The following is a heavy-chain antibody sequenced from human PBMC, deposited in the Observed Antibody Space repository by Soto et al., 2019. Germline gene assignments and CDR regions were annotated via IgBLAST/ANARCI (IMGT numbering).Heavy chain of an antibody. CDR3: ARQGRPHGKYNWFDP. D-gene: IGHD1-26*01. V-gene: IGHV4-39*01. CDR1: GGSISSSSYY. CDR2: IYYSGST. Sequence: SETLSLTCTVSGGSISSSSYYWGWIRQPPGKGLEWIGSIYYSGSTYYNPSLKSRVTISVDTSKNQFSLKLSSVTAADTAVYYCARQGRPHGKYNWFDPWGQGILVSVSS. J-gene: IGHJ5*02.